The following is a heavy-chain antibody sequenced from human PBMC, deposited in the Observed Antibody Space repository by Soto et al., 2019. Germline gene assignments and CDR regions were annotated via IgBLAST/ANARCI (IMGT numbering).Heavy chain of an antibody. D-gene: IGHD6-13*01. Sequence: SETLSLTCTVSGGSISSYYWSWIRQPPGKGLEWIVFMHDSGSTNYNPSLKSRVTISLDTSKNQFSLKLSSVTAADTAVYYCARDLHSSWPQASFDYWGQGTLVTVSS. CDR2: MHDSGST. V-gene: IGHV4-59*12. CDR3: ARDLHSSWPQASFDY. CDR1: GGSISSYY. J-gene: IGHJ4*02.